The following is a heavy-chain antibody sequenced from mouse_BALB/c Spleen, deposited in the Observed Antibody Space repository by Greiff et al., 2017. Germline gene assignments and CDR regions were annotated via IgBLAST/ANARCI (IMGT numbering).Heavy chain of an antibody. V-gene: IGHV2-9*02. CDR3: AREHYGNSYYLDY. D-gene: IGHD2-1*01. CDR1: GFSLTSYG. CDR2: IWAGGST. J-gene: IGHJ2*01. Sequence: VKLVESGPGLVAPSQSLSITCTVSGFSLTSYGVHWVRQPPGKGLEWLGVIWAGGSTNYNSALMSRPSISKDNSKSQVFLTMNSLQTDDTAMYYCAREHYGNSYYLDYWGQGTTLTVSS.